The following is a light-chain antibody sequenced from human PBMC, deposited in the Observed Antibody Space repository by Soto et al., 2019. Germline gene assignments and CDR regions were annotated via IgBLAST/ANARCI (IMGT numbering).Light chain of an antibody. V-gene: IGKV1-17*01. J-gene: IGKJ4*01. CDR2: TAS. CDR1: QGIRND. CDR3: RQHNSYPPT. Sequence: DIQMTQSPSSLSASVGDRVTITCRASQGIRNDLGWYQQKPGKAPKRLIYTASSVQSGIPTRFSGRGSGTEFTLTISSLQPEDCATDYCRQHNSYPPTFGGGTKVEIK.